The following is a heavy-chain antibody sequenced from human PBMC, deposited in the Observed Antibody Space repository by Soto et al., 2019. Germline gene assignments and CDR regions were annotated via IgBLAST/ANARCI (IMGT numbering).Heavy chain of an antibody. CDR3: ARDLYYGSGSLTGGWFVP. J-gene: IGHJ5*02. CDR1: GFTFSNYA. V-gene: IGHV3-23*01. D-gene: IGHD3-10*01. Sequence: GGSLRLSCAASGFTFSNYAVTWVRQAPGKGLEWVSTISGSGGSTYYADSVKGRFTISRDNSKNTLYLQMNSLRAEDTAVYYCARDLYYGSGSLTGGWFVPWGQGTLVTVSS. CDR2: ISGSGGST.